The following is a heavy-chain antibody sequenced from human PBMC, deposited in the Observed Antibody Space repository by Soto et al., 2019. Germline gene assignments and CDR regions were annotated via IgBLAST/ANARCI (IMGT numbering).Heavy chain of an antibody. J-gene: IGHJ6*02. V-gene: IGHV3-23*01. Sequence: PGGSLRLSCAASGFTFSSYAMSWVRQAPGKGLEWVSAISGSGGSTYYADSVKGRFTISRDNSKNTLYLQMNSLRAEDTAVYYCAKEGELRFLEWLPMGLYYYGMDVWGQGTTVTVSS. CDR3: AKEGELRFLEWLPMGLYYYGMDV. CDR2: ISGSGGST. D-gene: IGHD3-3*01. CDR1: GFTFSSYA.